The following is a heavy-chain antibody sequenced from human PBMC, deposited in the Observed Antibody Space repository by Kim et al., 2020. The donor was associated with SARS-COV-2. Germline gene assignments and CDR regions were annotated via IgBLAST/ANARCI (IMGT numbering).Heavy chain of an antibody. CDR2: IYSGGSST. CDR1: GFTFSSYA. CDR3: AKDTGVAAKH. D-gene: IGHD2-15*01. J-gene: IGHJ1*01. Sequence: GGSLRLSCAASGFTFSSYAMSWVRQAPGKGLEWVSVIYSGGSSTYYADSVKGRFTISRDNSKNTLYLQMNSLRAEDTAVYYCAKDTGVAAKHWGQGTLVTVSS. V-gene: IGHV3-23*03.